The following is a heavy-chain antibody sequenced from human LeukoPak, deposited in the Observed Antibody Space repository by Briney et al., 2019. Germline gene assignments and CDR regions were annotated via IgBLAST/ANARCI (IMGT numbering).Heavy chain of an antibody. CDR3: AKDIGARNYHYYYMDV. CDR2: ISWDGGST. CDR1: GFTFDDYA. Sequence: GGSLRLSCAASGFTFDDYAMHWVRQAPGKGLEWVSLISWDGGSTYYADSVKGRFTISRDNSKNSLYLQMNSLRAEDTALYYCAKDIGARNYHYYYMDVWGKGTTVTVSS. J-gene: IGHJ6*03. V-gene: IGHV3-43D*03. D-gene: IGHD6-6*01.